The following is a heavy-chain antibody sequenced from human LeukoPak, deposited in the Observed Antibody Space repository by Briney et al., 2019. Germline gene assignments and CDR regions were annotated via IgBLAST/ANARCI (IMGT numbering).Heavy chain of an antibody. D-gene: IGHD1-1*01. CDR2: INPNSGGT. J-gene: IGHJ6*03. CDR1: GYTFTGYY. V-gene: IGHV1-2*02. Sequence: ASVKVSCKASGYTFTGYYMHWVRQAPGQGLEWMGWINPNSGGTNYAQKFQGRVTMTRDTSISTAYMELSRLRSDDTAVYYCARGNVVEIRYYYYMDVWGKGTTVTVSS. CDR3: ARGNVVEIRYYYYMDV.